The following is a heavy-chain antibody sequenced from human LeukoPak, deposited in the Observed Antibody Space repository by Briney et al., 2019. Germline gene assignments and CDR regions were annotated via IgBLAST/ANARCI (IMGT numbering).Heavy chain of an antibody. CDR1: GGSISSSSYY. CDR2: IYYSGST. Sequence: PSETLSLTCTVSGGSISSSSYYWGWIRQPPGKGLEWIGSIYYSGSTYYNPSLKSRVTISVDTSKNQFSLKLSSVTAADTAVYYCARRTGLEWLSRTYYYGMDVWGQGTTVTVSS. V-gene: IGHV4-39*01. D-gene: IGHD3-3*01. CDR3: ARRTGLEWLSRTYYYGMDV. J-gene: IGHJ6*02.